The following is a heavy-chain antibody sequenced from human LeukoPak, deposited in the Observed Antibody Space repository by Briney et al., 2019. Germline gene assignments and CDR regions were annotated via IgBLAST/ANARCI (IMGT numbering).Heavy chain of an antibody. CDR1: GFTFSSYS. V-gene: IGHV3-21*01. CDR2: ISSSSSYI. CDR3: AREFVDTAMGPNFGY. J-gene: IGHJ4*02. Sequence: PGGSLRLSCAASGFTFSSYSMNWVRQAPGKGLEWVSSISSSSSYIYYADSMKGRFTISRDNAKNSLYLQMNSLRAEDTAVYYCAREFVDTAMGPNFGYWGQGTLVTVSS. D-gene: IGHD5-18*01.